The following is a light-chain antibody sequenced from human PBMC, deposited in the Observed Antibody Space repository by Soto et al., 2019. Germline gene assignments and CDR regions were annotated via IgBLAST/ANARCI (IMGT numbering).Light chain of an antibody. CDR2: SAS. V-gene: IGKV1-12*01. CDR3: QQYYSYTWT. CDR1: QGINSW. J-gene: IGKJ1*01. Sequence: DIQMTQSPSSVSASVGDRVTITCRASQGINSWLAWYQQKSGKAPKLLIYSASSLVSGVPSRFSVSGSGTDCTLTISRLKNEDGATYDCQQYYSYTWTFCQGTKVDIK.